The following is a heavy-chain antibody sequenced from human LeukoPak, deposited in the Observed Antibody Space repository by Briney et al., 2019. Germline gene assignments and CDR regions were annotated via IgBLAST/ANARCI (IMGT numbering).Heavy chain of an antibody. CDR2: INPNSGGT. Sequence: ASVKVSCKASGYTFTGYYMHWVRQAPGQGLEWMGWINPNSGGTNCAQKFQGRVTMTRDTSISTAYMELSRLRSDDTAVYYCASLLPIYDAFDIWGQGTMVTVSS. D-gene: IGHD3-3*02. V-gene: IGHV1-2*02. CDR1: GYTFTGYY. CDR3: ASLLPIYDAFDI. J-gene: IGHJ3*02.